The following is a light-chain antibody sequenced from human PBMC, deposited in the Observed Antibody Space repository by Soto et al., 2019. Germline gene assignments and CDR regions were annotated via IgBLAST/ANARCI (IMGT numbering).Light chain of an antibody. V-gene: IGLV2-14*01. CDR2: EVS. Sequence: QSALTQPASVSGSPGQSITISCTGTSSEVGGYNYVSWYQQHPGKAPKLMIYEVSNRPSGVSNRLSGSKSGNTASLTISGLQAEDEADYYCSSYTSSSTVFGGGTKLTVL. CDR1: SSEVGGYNY. J-gene: IGLJ3*02. CDR3: SSYTSSSTV.